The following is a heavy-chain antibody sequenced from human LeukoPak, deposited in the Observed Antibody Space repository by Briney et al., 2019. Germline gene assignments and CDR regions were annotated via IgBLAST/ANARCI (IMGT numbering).Heavy chain of an antibody. Sequence: GGSLRLSCAASGFTFSSYAMHWVRQAPGKGLEWVSSISSSSSYIYYADSVKGRFTISRDNAKNSLYLQMNSLRAEDTAVYYCARDLPTVTTLFAPFDYWGQGTLVTVSS. CDR3: ARDLPTVTTLFAPFDY. CDR2: ISSSSSYI. D-gene: IGHD4-17*01. J-gene: IGHJ4*02. CDR1: GFTFSSYA. V-gene: IGHV3-21*01.